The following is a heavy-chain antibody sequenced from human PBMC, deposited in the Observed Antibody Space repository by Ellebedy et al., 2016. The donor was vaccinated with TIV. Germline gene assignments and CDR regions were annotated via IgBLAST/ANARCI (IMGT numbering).Heavy chain of an antibody. J-gene: IGHJ4*02. CDR2: IYYSGST. D-gene: IGHD2-15*01. CDR1: GDSIRSYY. V-gene: IGHV4-59*08. CDR3: ARGYCSGGSCYYDY. Sequence: MPSETLSLTCTVSGDSIRSYYWSWIRQPPGKGLEWIGYIYYSGSTNYNPSLKSRVTISVDTSKNQFSLKLSSVTAADTAVYYCARGYCSGGSCYYDYWGQGTLVTVSS.